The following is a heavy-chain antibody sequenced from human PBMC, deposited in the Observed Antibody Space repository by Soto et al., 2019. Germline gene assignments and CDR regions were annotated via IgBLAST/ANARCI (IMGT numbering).Heavy chain of an antibody. D-gene: IGHD4-17*01. Sequence: SETLSLTCTVSGGSISSYYWSLIRQPPGKGLEWIGYIYYSGSTNYNPSLKSRVTISVDTSKNQFSLRLSSVTAADTAVYYCARRYGDCFDYWGQGTLVTVSS. J-gene: IGHJ4*02. CDR2: IYYSGST. CDR1: GGSISSYY. V-gene: IGHV4-59*08. CDR3: ARRYGDCFDY.